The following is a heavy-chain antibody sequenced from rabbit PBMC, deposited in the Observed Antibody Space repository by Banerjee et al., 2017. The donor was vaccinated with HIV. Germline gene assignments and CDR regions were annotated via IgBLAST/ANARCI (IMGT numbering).Heavy chain of an antibody. Sequence: QSLEESGGDLVKPGASLTLTCTASGFSFSGSYYMCWVRQAPGKGLEWIACIYAGTTYYASWAKGRFTISKTSSTTVTLQMTSLTAADTATYFCARKWCAGSGIYYFNLWGQGTLVTVS. CDR3: ARKWCAGSGIYYFNL. J-gene: IGHJ4*01. CDR1: GFSFSGSYY. CDR2: IYAGTT. V-gene: IGHV1S40*01. D-gene: IGHD4-2*01.